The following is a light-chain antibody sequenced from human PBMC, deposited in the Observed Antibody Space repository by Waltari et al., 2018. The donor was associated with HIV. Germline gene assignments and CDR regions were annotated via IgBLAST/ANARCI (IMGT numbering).Light chain of an antibody. Sequence: QSALTQPASVSGSPGQSVTISCAGTSSDIGANNYVSWYQQYPGRAPKLVIYEVAYRRPGVSPRISGSKSGNTASLTISDLQPEDEADYYCSSYTSRSTYLFGSGTRVTVL. CDR2: EVA. V-gene: IGLV2-14*01. CDR1: SSDIGANNY. CDR3: SSYTSRSTYL. J-gene: IGLJ1*01.